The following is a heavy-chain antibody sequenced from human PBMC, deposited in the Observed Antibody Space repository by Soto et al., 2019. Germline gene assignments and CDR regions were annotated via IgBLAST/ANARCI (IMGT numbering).Heavy chain of an antibody. CDR2: ISAYNGNT. Sequence: GASVKVSCKASGYTFTSYGISWVRQAPGQGLEWMGWISAYNGNTNYAQKLQGRVTMTTDTSTSTAYMELRSLRSDDTAVYYCARIRRITIFGVVIEWFDPWGQGTLVTVSS. J-gene: IGHJ5*02. CDR1: GYTFTSYG. D-gene: IGHD3-3*01. CDR3: ARIRRITIFGVVIEWFDP. V-gene: IGHV1-18*04.